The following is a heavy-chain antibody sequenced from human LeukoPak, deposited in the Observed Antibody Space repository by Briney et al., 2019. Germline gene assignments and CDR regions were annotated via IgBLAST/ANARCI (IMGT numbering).Heavy chain of an antibody. CDR1: GFTFSGSW. CDR2: IKEDGSQK. CDR3: ARDAAYSRFDY. V-gene: IGHV3-7*01. Sequence: GGSLRLSCAASGFTFSGSWMTWVRQAPGKGLEWVANIKEDGSQKYYVDSVRGRFTISRDNAQSPLYLQMNSLRVEDTAVYYCARDAAYSRFDYWGRGTLVTVSS. D-gene: IGHD2-15*01. J-gene: IGHJ4*02.